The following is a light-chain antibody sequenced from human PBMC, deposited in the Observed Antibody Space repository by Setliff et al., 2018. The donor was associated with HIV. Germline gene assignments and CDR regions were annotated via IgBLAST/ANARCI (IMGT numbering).Light chain of an antibody. J-gene: IGLJ1*01. CDR3: CPYASGSTFV. V-gene: IGLV2-23*02. CDR2: EVT. Sequence: QSVLTQPASVSGSPGQSITISCTGSTNNVGSYDLVSWYQQHPGKAPKLMIYEVTRRPSGVSNRFSGSKSGNTASLTISGLQAEDEAEYYCCPYASGSTFVFGTGTKVTVL. CDR1: TNNVGSYDL.